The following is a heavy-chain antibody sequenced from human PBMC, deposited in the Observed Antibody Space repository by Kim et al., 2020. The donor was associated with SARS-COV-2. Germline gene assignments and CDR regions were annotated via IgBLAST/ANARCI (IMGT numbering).Heavy chain of an antibody. D-gene: IGHD2-15*01. J-gene: IGHJ6*02. V-gene: IGHV1-8*01. CDR1: GYTFTSYD. CDR2: MNPNSGNT. Sequence: ASVKVSCKASGYTFTSYDINWVRQATGQGLEWMGWMNPNSGNTGYAQKFQGRVTMTRNTSISTAYMELSSLRSEDTAVYYCARGEVGYCSGGSCYSDPGYYYGMDVWGQGTTVTVSS. CDR3: ARGEVGYCSGGSCYSDPGYYYGMDV.